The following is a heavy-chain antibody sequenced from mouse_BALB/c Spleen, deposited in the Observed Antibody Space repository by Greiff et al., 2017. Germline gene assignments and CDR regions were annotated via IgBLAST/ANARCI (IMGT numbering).Heavy chain of an antibody. Sequence: EVQLVESGGGLVQPGGSRKLSCAASGFTFSSFGMHWVRQAPEKGLEWVAYISSGSSTIYYADTVKGRFTISRDNPKNTLFLQMTSLRSEDTAMYYCASGAPYYYAMDYWGQGTSVTVSS. CDR1: GFTFSSFG. CDR2: ISSGSSTI. J-gene: IGHJ4*01. V-gene: IGHV5-17*02. CDR3: ASGAPYYYAMDY.